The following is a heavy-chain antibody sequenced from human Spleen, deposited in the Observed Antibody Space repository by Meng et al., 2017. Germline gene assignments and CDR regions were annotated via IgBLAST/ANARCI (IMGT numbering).Heavy chain of an antibody. CDR3: ARDKVGGDTRFDP. J-gene: IGHJ5*02. CDR2: IKKDGSDK. Sequence: GESLKISRAASGFNFSRYSMNWVRQAPGKGLEWVANIKKDGSDKYYVDSVKGRFTIARDNAKNSLYLQMNSLRAEDTAVYYCARDKVGGDTRFDPWGQGTLVTVSS. D-gene: IGHD1-26*01. CDR1: GFNFSRYS. V-gene: IGHV3-7*01.